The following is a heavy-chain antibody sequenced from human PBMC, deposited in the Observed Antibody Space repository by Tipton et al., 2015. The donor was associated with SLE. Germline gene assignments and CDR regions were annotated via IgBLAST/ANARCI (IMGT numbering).Heavy chain of an antibody. J-gene: IGHJ1*01. D-gene: IGHD2-15*01. CDR1: GYTFTGYY. CDR3: AADEISYFQR. Sequence: QSGAEVKQPGASVKVSCKASGYTFTGYYMHWVRQAPGQGLEWLGRINPNSGGTNYAQKLQGRVTLTTDTSTSTAYMELRSLRSDDTAVYFCAADEISYFQRWGQGTLVAVSA. CDR2: INPNSGGT. V-gene: IGHV1-2*06.